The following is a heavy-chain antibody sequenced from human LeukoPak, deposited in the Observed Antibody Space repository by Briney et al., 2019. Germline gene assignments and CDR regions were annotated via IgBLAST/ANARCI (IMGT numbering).Heavy chain of an antibody. CDR2: ISAYNGNT. V-gene: IGHV1-18*01. CDR3: ARDWVVRGVSDY. D-gene: IGHD3-10*01. J-gene: IGHJ4*02. CDR1: GYTFISYG. Sequence: ASVKVSCKASGYTFISYGISWVRQAPGQGLEWMGWISAYNGNTNYAQRLQGRVTMTTDTSTSTAYMELRSLRSDDTAVYYCARDWVVRGVSDYWGQGTLVTVSS.